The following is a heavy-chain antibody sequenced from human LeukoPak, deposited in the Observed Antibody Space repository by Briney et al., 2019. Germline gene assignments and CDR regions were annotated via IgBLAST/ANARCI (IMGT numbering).Heavy chain of an antibody. V-gene: IGHV4-59*01. CDR1: RGSFSGYY. Sequence: SETLSLTCAVYRGSFSGYYWSWIRQPPGKGLEWIGYIYYSGSTNYNPSLKSRVTISVDTSKNQFSLKLSSVTAADAAVYYCARGDYYDSSGYYYRGCYFDYWGQGTLVTVSS. J-gene: IGHJ4*02. CDR2: IYYSGST. CDR3: ARGDYYDSSGYYYRGCYFDY. D-gene: IGHD3-22*01.